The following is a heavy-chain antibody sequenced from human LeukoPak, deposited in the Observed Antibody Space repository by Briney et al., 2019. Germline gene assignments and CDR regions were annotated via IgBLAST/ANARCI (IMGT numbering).Heavy chain of an antibody. Sequence: PGGSLRLSCAASGFTFSSYSMNWVRQAPGKGLEWVSSISSSSSYIYYADSVKGRFTISRDNAKNSLYLQINSLRAEDTAVYYCASLRRGDLDYWGQGTLVTVSS. CDR3: ASLRRGDLDY. CDR2: ISSSSSYI. CDR1: GFTFSSYS. D-gene: IGHD7-27*01. J-gene: IGHJ4*02. V-gene: IGHV3-21*01.